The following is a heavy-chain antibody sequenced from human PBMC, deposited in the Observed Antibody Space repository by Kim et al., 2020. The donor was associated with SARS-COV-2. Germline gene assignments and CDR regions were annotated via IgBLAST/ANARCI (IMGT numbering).Heavy chain of an antibody. D-gene: IGHD4-17*01. CDR2: ISAYNGNT. CDR1: GYTFTSYG. Sequence: ASVKVSCKASGYTFTSYGISWVRQAPGQGLEWMGWISAYNGNTNYAQKLQGRVTMTTDTSTSTAYMELRSLRSDDTAVYYCARDPGYGDHGGRADYWGQGTLVTVSS. J-gene: IGHJ4*02. CDR3: ARDPGYGDHGGRADY. V-gene: IGHV1-18*01.